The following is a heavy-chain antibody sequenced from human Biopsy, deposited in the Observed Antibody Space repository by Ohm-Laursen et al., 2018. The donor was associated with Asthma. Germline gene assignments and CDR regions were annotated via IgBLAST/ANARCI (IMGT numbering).Heavy chain of an antibody. D-gene: IGHD6-13*01. J-gene: IGHJ5*02. CDR3: ARGQKSAGDRWFDP. CDR2: INPNSGGT. CDR1: GYTFIGCH. Sequence: ASVKISCKASGYTFIGCHIHWMRQAPGQGLEWMGRINPNSGGTNYAQKFQGRVTMTRDTSISTAYMEVSRLRSDDTAVYYCARGQKSAGDRWFDPWGQGTLVTVSS. V-gene: IGHV1-2*06.